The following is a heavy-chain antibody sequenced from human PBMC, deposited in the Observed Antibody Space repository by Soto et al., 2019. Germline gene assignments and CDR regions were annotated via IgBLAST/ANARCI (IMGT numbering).Heavy chain of an antibody. D-gene: IGHD3-22*01. CDR1: GYTFSSYG. V-gene: IGHV1-18*01. Sequence: QVQLVQSGAEVKKPGASVKVSCKASGYTFSSYGITWVRQAPGQGLEWMGWISTYNDNTKYAQKVQGRVTMTTDASTSTADMELTSLRSDDTAIYYCARDPFHYDSSGYYSVYWGQGTLVTVSS. J-gene: IGHJ4*02. CDR3: ARDPFHYDSSGYYSVY. CDR2: ISTYNDNT.